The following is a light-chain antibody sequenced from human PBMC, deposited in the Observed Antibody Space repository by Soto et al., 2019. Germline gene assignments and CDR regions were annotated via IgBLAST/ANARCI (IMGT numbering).Light chain of an antibody. Sequence: EIVLTQSPGTLSLSPGERATLSCRASQSVSSSYLAWYQQKPGQAPRLLIYGASSRATGIPDRFSGSGSGTDCTLTISRLEPEDFEVYYCQQYGSSPHTCGQGTKLEIK. J-gene: IGKJ2*01. V-gene: IGKV3-20*01. CDR3: QQYGSSPHT. CDR1: QSVSSSY. CDR2: GAS.